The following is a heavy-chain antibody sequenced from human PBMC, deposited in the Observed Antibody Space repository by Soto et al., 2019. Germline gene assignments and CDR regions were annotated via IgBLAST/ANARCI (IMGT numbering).Heavy chain of an antibody. J-gene: IGHJ4*02. CDR1: GFTFSTYA. V-gene: IGHV3-33*03. Sequence: GGSLRLSCAASGFTFSTYAMHWVRQAPGKGLEWVAVIWYDESNKFYAESVKGRFTISRDNSKNEVYLQMNSLRAEDTAVFYCAKDKGDYDVLTGPDYWGQGTLVTVSS. CDR2: IWYDESNK. CDR3: AKDKGDYDVLTGPDY. D-gene: IGHD3-9*01.